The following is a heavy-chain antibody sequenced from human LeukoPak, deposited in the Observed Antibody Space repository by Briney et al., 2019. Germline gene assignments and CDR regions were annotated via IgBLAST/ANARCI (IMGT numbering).Heavy chain of an antibody. CDR1: GFSLSTSGVG. D-gene: IGHD4-17*01. CDR2: IYWDDDK. CDR3: AHRRPKNGDYPSGDWFDP. V-gene: IGHV2-5*02. J-gene: IGHJ5*02. Sequence: SGPTLVNPTQTLTLTCTFSGFSLSTSGVGVGWIRHPPGKALEWLALIYWDDDKRYSPSLKSRLTITKDHSKNQVVLTMTNMDPVDTATYYCAHRRPKNGDYPSGDWFDPWGQGTLVTVSS.